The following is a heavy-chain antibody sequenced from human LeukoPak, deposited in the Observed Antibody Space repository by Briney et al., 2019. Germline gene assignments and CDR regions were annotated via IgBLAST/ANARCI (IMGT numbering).Heavy chain of an antibody. CDR2: ISGSGGST. J-gene: IGHJ6*03. CDR3: AKGAAIQGYHYYMDV. CDR1: GFTFSSYA. D-gene: IGHD2-2*01. Sequence: PGGSLRLSCAASGFTFSSYAMSWVRQAPGKGLGWVSAISGSGGSTYYADSVKGRFTISRDNSKNTLYLQMNSLRAEDTAVYYCAKGAAIQGYHYYMDVWGKGTTVTVSS. V-gene: IGHV3-23*01.